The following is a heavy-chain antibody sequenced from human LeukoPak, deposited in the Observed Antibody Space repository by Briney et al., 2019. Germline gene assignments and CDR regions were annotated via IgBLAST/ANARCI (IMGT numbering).Heavy chain of an antibody. CDR1: GGSVSSGSSY. J-gene: IGHJ4*02. V-gene: IGHV4-61*01. Sequence: SETLSLTCNVSGGSVSSGSSYWSWLRQPPGKGLEWIGYIYYSGSTNYNPSLKSRVTISVDASKNQFSLKLSSVTAADTAVYYCARDLSHSSGWYYFDYWGQGTLVTVSS. CDR3: ARDLSHSSGWYYFDY. CDR2: IYYSGST. D-gene: IGHD6-19*01.